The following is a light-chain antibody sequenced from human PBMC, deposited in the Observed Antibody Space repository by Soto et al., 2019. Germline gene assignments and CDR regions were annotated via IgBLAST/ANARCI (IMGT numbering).Light chain of an antibody. CDR1: RSDVGGYNY. Sequence: QSALTQPASVSGSPGQSIPISCTGTRSDVGGYNYVSWYQQHPGKAPKLMIYEVSNRPSGVSNRFSGSKSGNTASLTISGLQAEDEADYYCSSYTRNSTLVFGGGTKLTVL. V-gene: IGLV2-14*01. CDR2: EVS. J-gene: IGLJ2*01. CDR3: SSYTRNSTLV.